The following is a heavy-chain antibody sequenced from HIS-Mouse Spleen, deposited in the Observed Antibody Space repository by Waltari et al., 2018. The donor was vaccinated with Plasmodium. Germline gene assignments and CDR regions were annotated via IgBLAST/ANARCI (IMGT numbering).Heavy chain of an antibody. V-gene: IGHV3-15*01. CDR2: IKSKTDGGTT. J-gene: IGHJ4*02. CDR3: TTPGQVGY. CDR1: GFTVGNSW. D-gene: IGHD2-15*01. Sequence: EVQLVESGGGLVKPGGSLRLSCAASGFTVGNSWMSGVRQAPWKGLEWVGRIKSKTDGGTTDYAAPVKGRFTISRDDSKNTLYRQMNSLKTEDTAVYYCTTPGQVGYWGQGTLVTVSS.